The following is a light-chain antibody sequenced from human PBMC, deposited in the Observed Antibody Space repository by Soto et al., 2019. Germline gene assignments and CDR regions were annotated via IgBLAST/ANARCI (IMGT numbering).Light chain of an antibody. CDR2: DTS. CDR3: QQFDSVPLT. V-gene: IGKV1-33*01. Sequence: DVQMTQSPSSLSASVGDRVTITCQASHDIGTYLNWYQHKPGKAPKLLIFDTSHLATGVPARFSGGGSDTYFTCTITNLQPEDFAVYYCQQFDSVPLTFGGGTHVEI. CDR1: HDIGTY. J-gene: IGKJ4*01.